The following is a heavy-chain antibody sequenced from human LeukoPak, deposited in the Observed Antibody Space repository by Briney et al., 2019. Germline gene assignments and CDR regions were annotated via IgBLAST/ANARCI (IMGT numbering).Heavy chain of an antibody. CDR2: IYYSGST. Sequence: SETLPLTCTVSGGSISPYYWSWIRQPPGKGLEWIGYIYYSGSTKYNPSLKSRVTISLDTSKNQFSLKLKSVTAADTAIYYCARGITFFDYWGQGTLVTVSS. J-gene: IGHJ4*02. CDR3: ARGITFFDY. D-gene: IGHD1-14*01. CDR1: GGSISPYY. V-gene: IGHV4-59*01.